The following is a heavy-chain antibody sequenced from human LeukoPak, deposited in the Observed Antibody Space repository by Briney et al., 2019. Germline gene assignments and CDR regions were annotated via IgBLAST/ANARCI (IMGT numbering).Heavy chain of an antibody. CDR3: AKLGATVGYSLIHY. J-gene: IGHJ4*02. V-gene: IGHV1-18*04. CDR1: GYSFTSYG. D-gene: IGHD1-26*01. CDR2: ISTYDGNT. Sequence: GASVTVSFKASGYSFTSYGISWVRQAPGQGLEWMGWISTYDGNTNYAQRVQDRLTMTTDSSTSTAYMELRSLRSDDTAVYYCAKLGATVGYSLIHYGGQGTLVTVSS.